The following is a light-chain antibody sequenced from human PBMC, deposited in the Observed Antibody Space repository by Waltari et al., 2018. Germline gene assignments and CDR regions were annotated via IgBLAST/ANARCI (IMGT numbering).Light chain of an antibody. CDR2: DVD. Sequence: QSALTQPASVSGSPGQSITISCTGTSSDVGGYNYVSWYQQHPGKAPKLMIYDVDTRPSGVSYRFSGSKSGNTASLTISGLQAEDEADYYCSSYTSSNTVLFGGGTRLTVL. CDR1: SSDVGGYNY. CDR3: SSYTSSNTVL. J-gene: IGLJ2*01. V-gene: IGLV2-14*03.